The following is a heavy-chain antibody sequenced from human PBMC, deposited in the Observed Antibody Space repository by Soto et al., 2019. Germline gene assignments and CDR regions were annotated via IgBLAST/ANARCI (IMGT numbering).Heavy chain of an antibody. D-gene: IGHD3-10*01. Sequence: SPTLSLTCAISGDSVSSNSAAWNWIRQSPSRGLEWLGRTYYRSKWYNDYAVSVKSRITINPDTSKNQFSLQLNSVTPEDTAVYYCARSPPVRGVRRYGPDYYYYMDVWGKGTTVTVSS. V-gene: IGHV6-1*01. CDR3: ARSPPVRGVRRYGPDYYYYMDV. J-gene: IGHJ6*03. CDR2: TYYRSKWYN. CDR1: GDSVSSNSAA.